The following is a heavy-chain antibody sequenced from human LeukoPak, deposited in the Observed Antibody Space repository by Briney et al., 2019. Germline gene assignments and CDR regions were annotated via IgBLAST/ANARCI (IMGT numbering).Heavy chain of an antibody. J-gene: IGHJ5*02. D-gene: IGHD6-19*01. CDR2: IYYSGST. Sequence: SETLSLTCTVSGGSISSYYWSWIRQPPGKGPEWIGYIYYSGSTNYNPSLKSRVTISVDTSKNQFSLKLSSVTAADTAVYYCARDLQGSSGFVHWGQGTLVTVSS. V-gene: IGHV4-59*01. CDR1: GGSISSYY. CDR3: ARDLQGSSGFVH.